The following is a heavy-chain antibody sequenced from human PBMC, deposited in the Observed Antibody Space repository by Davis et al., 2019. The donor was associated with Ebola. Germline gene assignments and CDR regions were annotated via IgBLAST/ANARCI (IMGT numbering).Heavy chain of an antibody. J-gene: IGHJ3*02. CDR1: GGSLTSSSSY. CDR2: IYYSRIT. Sequence: SETLSLTCSVSGGSLTSSSSYWGWIRQHPRNGLEWIGSIYYSRITYYNPSLKSRVTISVETSKNQFSMKLNAVTAADTAVYYGARDMYYYDSSGYHLGAFDIWGQGTMVTVSS. V-gene: IGHV4-39*07. CDR3: ARDMYYYDSSGYHLGAFDI. D-gene: IGHD3-22*01.